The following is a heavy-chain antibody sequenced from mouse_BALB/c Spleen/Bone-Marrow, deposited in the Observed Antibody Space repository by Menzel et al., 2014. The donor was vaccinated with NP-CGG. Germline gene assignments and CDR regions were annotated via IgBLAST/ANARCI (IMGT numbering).Heavy chain of an antibody. J-gene: IGHJ2*01. Sequence: VQLVESGAELAKPGASVKMSCKASGYTFTNYWMYWVKQRPGQGLEWIGYINPSTGYTEYNQKFKDKSTLTADKSSSSAYMQLSSLTSEDSAVYYGARIYFSGKDYWGQGTPLTVSS. CDR3: ARIYFSGKDY. V-gene: IGHV1-7*01. D-gene: IGHD1-1*01. CDR2: INPSTGYT. CDR1: GYTFTNYW.